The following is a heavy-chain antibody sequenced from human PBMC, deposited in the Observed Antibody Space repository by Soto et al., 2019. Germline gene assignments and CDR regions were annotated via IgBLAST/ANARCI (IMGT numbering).Heavy chain of an antibody. CDR2: IIPIFGTA. V-gene: IGHV1-69*13. CDR3: ARLDSSRQSYYYYGMDV. J-gene: IGHJ6*02. CDR1: GGTFSSYA. D-gene: IGHD4-4*01. Sequence: VASVKVSCKASGGTFSSYAISWVRQAPGQGLEWMGGIIPIFGTANYAQKFQGRVTITADESTSTAYMELSSLRSEDTAVYYCARLDSSRQSYYYYGMDVWGQGTTVTVSS.